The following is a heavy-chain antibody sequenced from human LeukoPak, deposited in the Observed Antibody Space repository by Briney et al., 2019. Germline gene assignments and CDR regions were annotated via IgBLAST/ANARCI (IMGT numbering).Heavy chain of an antibody. V-gene: IGHV3-23*01. J-gene: IGHJ6*03. CDR3: ARDRGSGLYYYYYMDV. D-gene: IGHD2-15*01. CDR2: ISGSGGGT. CDR1: GFTFSDYA. Sequence: GGSLRLSCAASGFTFSDYAMSWVRQAPGKGLEWVSAISGSGGGTYYGDSVKGRFTISRDNSMNTLYLQMNSLRAEGTAVYYCARDRGSGLYYYYYMDVWGEGTTVTVSS.